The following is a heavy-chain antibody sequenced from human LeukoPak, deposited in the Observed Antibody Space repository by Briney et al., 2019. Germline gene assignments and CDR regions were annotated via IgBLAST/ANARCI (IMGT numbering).Heavy chain of an antibody. CDR1: GFTFSSYA. CDR2: ISGTGGST. Sequence: GGSLRLSCAASGFTFSSYAMSWVRQAPGKGLEWVSAISGTGGSTYYADSVKGRFTISRDNSKNTLYLQMNSLRAEDTAVYYCAKRPRMAAAGNGDWFDPWGQGTLVTVSS. CDR3: AKRPRMAAAGNGDWFDP. D-gene: IGHD6-13*01. J-gene: IGHJ5*02. V-gene: IGHV3-23*01.